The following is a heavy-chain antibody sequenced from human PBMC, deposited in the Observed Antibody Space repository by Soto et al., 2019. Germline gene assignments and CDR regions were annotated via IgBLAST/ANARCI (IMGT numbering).Heavy chain of an antibody. CDR2: IFYSGST. CDR1: GGSISSSSYY. J-gene: IGHJ6*03. V-gene: IGHV4-39*01. CDR3: ARIVRGIVITYYYMDV. D-gene: IGHD2-21*01. Sequence: QVQXQESGPGLVKPSETLSLTCTVSGGSISSSSYYWGXIRQPPGKGLEWIGSIFYSGSTYYNPSLQSRVTISVDTSTNQFSLKLRSVTAADTAVYYCARIVRGIVITYYYMDVWGKGTTVTVSS.